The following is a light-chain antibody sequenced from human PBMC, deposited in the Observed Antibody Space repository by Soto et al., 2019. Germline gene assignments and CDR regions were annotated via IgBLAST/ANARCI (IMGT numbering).Light chain of an antibody. V-gene: IGKV1-9*01. J-gene: IGKJ4*01. Sequence: DIQLTQSPSFLSAPLGDRVTMTCRASQGINTFLAWYQQLPGRAPKLLIFGASTLQTGVPSRFSGSGSGTDFTLTISSLQPEDFATYYCQQVNSYPLTFGGGTKVDIK. CDR1: QGINTF. CDR2: GAS. CDR3: QQVNSYPLT.